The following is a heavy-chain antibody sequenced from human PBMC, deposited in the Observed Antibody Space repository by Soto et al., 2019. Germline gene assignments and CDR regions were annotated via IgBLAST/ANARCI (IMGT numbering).Heavy chain of an antibody. CDR1: GGSINNHY. V-gene: IGHV4-59*11. CDR3: ARGGYYYYYMDV. Sequence: SETLSLTCTVSGGSINNHYWSWIRQPPGKGLEWLGYVYYNGITNYNPSLKSRVTISVDTSKNQFSLKLSSLTAADTAVYYCARGGYYYYYMDVWGKGTTVPVSS. CDR2: VYYNGIT. J-gene: IGHJ6*03.